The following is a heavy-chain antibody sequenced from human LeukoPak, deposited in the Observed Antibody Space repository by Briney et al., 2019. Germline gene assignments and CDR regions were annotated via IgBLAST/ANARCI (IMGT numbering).Heavy chain of an antibody. V-gene: IGHV4-59*01. J-gene: IGHJ4*02. CDR2: IYYSGST. Sequence: PSETLSLTCTVSGGSISSYYWSWIRQPPGKGLEWIGYIYYSGSTNYNPSLKSRVTISVDTSKNQFSLKLSSVTAADTAVYYCARGNTYYDFWSGFDYWGQGTLVTVSS. CDR1: GGSISSYY. CDR3: ARGNTYYDFWSGFDY. D-gene: IGHD3-3*01.